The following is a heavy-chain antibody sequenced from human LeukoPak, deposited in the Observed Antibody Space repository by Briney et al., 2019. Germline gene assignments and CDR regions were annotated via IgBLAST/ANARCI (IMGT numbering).Heavy chain of an antibody. Sequence: GGSLRLSCAASGFTFSSYSMNWVRQAPGKGLEWVSSISSSSSYIYYADSVKGRFTISRDNAKNSLYLQMNSLRAEDTAVYYCARGPVPYYYGSWFDPWGQGTLVTVSS. J-gene: IGHJ5*02. CDR1: GFTFSSYS. D-gene: IGHD3-10*01. CDR2: ISSSSSYI. CDR3: ARGPVPYYYGSWFDP. V-gene: IGHV3-21*01.